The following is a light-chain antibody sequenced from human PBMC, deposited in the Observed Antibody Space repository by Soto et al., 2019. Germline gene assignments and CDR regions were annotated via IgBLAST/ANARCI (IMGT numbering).Light chain of an antibody. CDR1: QSVGSY. CDR3: QQRGNWPRT. CDR2: DAS. J-gene: IGKJ1*01. Sequence: EIVLTQSPATVSLSPGEGATLSCRASQSVGSYLAWYQQKPGQAPRLLIYDASKRATGIPARFSGGGSGTDFTLTICSLEPEDFAVYYCQQRGNWPRTFGQGTKVEIK. V-gene: IGKV3-11*01.